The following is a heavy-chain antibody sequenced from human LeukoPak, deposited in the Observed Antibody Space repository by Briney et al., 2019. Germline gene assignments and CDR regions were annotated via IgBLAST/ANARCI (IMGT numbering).Heavy chain of an antibody. Sequence: GGSLRLSCAASGFTFGSYAMHWVRQAPGKGLEWVAVISYDGSNKYYADSVKGRFTISRDNSKNTLYLQMNSLRAEDTAVYYCARDSSTMIVVSHNFDYWGQGTLVTVSS. D-gene: IGHD3-22*01. V-gene: IGHV3-30*04. J-gene: IGHJ4*02. CDR3: ARDSSTMIVVSHNFDY. CDR1: GFTFGSYA. CDR2: ISYDGSNK.